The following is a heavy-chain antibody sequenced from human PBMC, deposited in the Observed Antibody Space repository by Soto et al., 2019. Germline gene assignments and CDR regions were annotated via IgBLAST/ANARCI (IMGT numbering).Heavy chain of an antibody. J-gene: IGHJ4*02. Sequence: SETLSLTCTVSGGSISSYYWSWIRQPAGKGLEWIGRIYTSGSTNYNPSLKSRVTMSVDMSKNQFSLKLSSVTAADTAVYYCAREGSGYYSDYFDYWGQGTLVTVSS. CDR1: GGSISSYY. V-gene: IGHV4-4*07. CDR2: IYTSGST. CDR3: AREGSGYYSDYFDY. D-gene: IGHD3-22*01.